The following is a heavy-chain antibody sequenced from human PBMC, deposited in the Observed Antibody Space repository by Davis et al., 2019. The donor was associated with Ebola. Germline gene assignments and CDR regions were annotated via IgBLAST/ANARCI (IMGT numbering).Heavy chain of an antibody. CDR3: ARSGGISRFDP. CDR1: GFTFSSYG. CDR2: INHSGST. D-gene: IGHD2-15*01. Sequence: GSLRLSCAASGFTFSSYGMHWVRQPPGKGLEWIGEINHSGSTNYNPSLKSLVTISVDTSKNQFSLKLSSVTAADTAVYYCARSGGISRFDPWGQGTLVTVSS. J-gene: IGHJ5*02. V-gene: IGHV4-34*01.